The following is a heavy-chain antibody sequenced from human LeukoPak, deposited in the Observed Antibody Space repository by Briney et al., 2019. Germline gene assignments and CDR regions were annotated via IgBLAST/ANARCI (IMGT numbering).Heavy chain of an antibody. D-gene: IGHD3-10*01. J-gene: IGHJ4*02. CDR2: IYHSGST. Sequence: SETLSLTCAVSGYSISSGYYWGWIRPPPGKGLEWIGSIYHSGSTYYNPSLKSRVTISVDTSKDQFSLKLSSVTAADTAVYYCARDIVMGGSGSYQQAQFDYWGQGTLVTVSS. V-gene: IGHV4-38-2*02. CDR3: ARDIVMGGSGSYQQAQFDY. CDR1: GYSISSGYY.